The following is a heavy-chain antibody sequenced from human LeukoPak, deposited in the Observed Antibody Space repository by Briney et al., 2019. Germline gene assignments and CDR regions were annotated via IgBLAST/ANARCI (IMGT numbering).Heavy chain of an antibody. CDR2: ISYDGSNK. D-gene: IGHD6-19*01. CDR1: GFTFSSYA. J-gene: IGHJ4*02. V-gene: IGHV3-30-3*01. CDR3: ARGRGWTYDS. Sequence: PGGSLRLSCAASGFTFSSYAMHWVRQAPGKGLEWVAVISYDGSNKYYADSVKGRFTISSDNARNSLYLQMNTLRAEDTAVYYCARGRGWTYDSWGRGTLVTVSS.